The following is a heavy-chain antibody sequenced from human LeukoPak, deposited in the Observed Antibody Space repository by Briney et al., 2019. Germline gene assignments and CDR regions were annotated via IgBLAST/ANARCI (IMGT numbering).Heavy chain of an antibody. CDR3: ARVSVSGTYDY. CDR2: IYSSGST. CDR1: GGSVNSFY. D-gene: IGHD1-26*01. Sequence: SETLSLTCTVSGGSVNSFYWSWIRQPGGKGLEWIGRIYSSGSTNYNPSLKNRVTMSVDTSKNQFSLKLTSVTAADTAVYYCARVSVSGTYDYWGQGTLVTVSS. V-gene: IGHV4-4*07. J-gene: IGHJ4*02.